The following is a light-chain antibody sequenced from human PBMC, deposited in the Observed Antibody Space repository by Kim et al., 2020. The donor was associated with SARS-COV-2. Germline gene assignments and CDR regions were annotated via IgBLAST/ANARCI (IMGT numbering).Light chain of an antibody. J-gene: IGLJ3*02. CDR2: GKN. Sequence: SSELTQDPAVSVALGQTVRITCQGDSLRRYYASWYQQKSGQAPVLVIYGKNNRPSGIPDRVPGSSSGNTASLTITRAQAEDEADYYCHSRDSSATHLFGG. CDR1: SLRRYY. CDR3: HSRDSSATHL. V-gene: IGLV3-19*01.